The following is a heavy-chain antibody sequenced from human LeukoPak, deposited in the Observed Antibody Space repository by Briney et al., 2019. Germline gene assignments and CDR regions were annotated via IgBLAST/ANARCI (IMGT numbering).Heavy chain of an antibody. D-gene: IGHD2-21*02. Sequence: SVKVSCKASGGTFSSYAISWVRQAPGQGLEWMGRIIPIFGTANYAQKFQGRVTITTDESTSTAFMELSSLRSEDTAVYYCASRAYCGGDCYWRGAFDIWGQGTMVTVSS. J-gene: IGHJ3*02. V-gene: IGHV1-69*05. CDR1: GGTFSSYA. CDR2: IIPIFGTA. CDR3: ASRAYCGGDCYWRGAFDI.